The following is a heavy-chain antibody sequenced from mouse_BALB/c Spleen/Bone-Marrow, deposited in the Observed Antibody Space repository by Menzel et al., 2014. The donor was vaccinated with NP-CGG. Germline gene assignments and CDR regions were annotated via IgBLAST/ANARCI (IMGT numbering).Heavy chain of an antibody. CDR2: INPSNGGT. CDR1: GYTFTSYY. D-gene: IGHD3-1*01. J-gene: IGHJ3*01. V-gene: IGHV1S81*02. CDR3: TRGLRAWFAY. Sequence: VQLQQSGAELVKPGASVKLSCKASGYTFTSYYMYWVKQRPGQGLAWIGGINPSNGGTNFNEKFKSKATLTVDKSSSTAYMQLSSLTSEDSAVYYCTRGLRAWFAYWGQGTLVTVSA.